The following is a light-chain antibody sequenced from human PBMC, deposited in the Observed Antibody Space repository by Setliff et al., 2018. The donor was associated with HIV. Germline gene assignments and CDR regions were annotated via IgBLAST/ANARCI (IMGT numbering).Light chain of an antibody. Sequence: QSALTQPASVSGSPGQSITISCTGTSSDVGGYSHVSWYQQHPGKAPKLIICEVSNRPSGVSNRFSGSKSGNTASLTISGLQAEDEADYYCSSYAVTNTLPFGTGTKVTVL. V-gene: IGLV2-14*01. CDR1: SSDVGGYSH. CDR3: SSYAVTNTLP. CDR2: EVS. J-gene: IGLJ1*01.